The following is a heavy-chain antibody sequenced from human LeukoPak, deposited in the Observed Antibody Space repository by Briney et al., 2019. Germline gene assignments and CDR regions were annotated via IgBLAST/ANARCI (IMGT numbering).Heavy chain of an antibody. V-gene: IGHV1-2*02. CDR2: INPNSGGT. D-gene: IGHD1-1*01. Sequence: ASVTVSCKASGYTFTGYYMHWVRQAPGQGLEGMGWINPNSGGTNYAQKFQGSVTITADESTSTAYMELSSLRSEDTAVYYCAREPLDDWNDDAFDIWGQGTMVTVSS. J-gene: IGHJ3*02. CDR1: GYTFTGYY. CDR3: AREPLDDWNDDAFDI.